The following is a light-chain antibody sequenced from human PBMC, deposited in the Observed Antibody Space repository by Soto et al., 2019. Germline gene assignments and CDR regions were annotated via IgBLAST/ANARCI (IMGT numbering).Light chain of an antibody. Sequence: EVVLTQSPDTLSLSPGDRATLSCSASQSVSTYLAWYQQKTGQAPRLLIYDASNRATGIPARFSGSGSGTDFTLTISSLEPEDFAVYYCQQRSDWPPLTFGQGTRLDI. CDR3: QQRSDWPPLT. CDR2: DAS. J-gene: IGKJ5*01. CDR1: QSVSTY. V-gene: IGKV3-11*01.